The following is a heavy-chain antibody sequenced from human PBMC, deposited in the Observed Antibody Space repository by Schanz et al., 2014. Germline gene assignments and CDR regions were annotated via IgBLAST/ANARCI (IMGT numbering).Heavy chain of an antibody. Sequence: QVHLQESGPGLVKPSQTLSLTCTVSGGSISSATYYWSWVRQPAGKGLEWIGRIYSRGSSTYNPSRKGRVTMPRDPPNNQSSLKLTSVTAADTAVYYCARGGSVATIAPYTWFDPWGQGTLVTVSS. CDR3: ARGGSVATIAPYTWFDP. CDR1: GGSISSATYY. CDR2: IYSRGSS. V-gene: IGHV4-61*02. J-gene: IGHJ5*02. D-gene: IGHD5-12*01.